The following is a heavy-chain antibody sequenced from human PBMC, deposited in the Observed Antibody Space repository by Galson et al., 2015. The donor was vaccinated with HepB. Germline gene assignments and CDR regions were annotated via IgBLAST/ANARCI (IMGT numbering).Heavy chain of an antibody. D-gene: IGHD3-16*01. CDR1: GGTFSSYA. CDR2: IIPIFGTA. V-gene: IGHV1-69*13. Sequence: SVKVSCKASGGTFSSYAISWVRQAPGQGLEWMGGIIPIFGTANYAQKFQGRVTITADESTSTAYMELSSLRSEDTAVYYCARDVTLFGGVGEGDYYYGMDVWGQGTTVTVSS. CDR3: ARDVTLFGGVGEGDYYYGMDV. J-gene: IGHJ6*02.